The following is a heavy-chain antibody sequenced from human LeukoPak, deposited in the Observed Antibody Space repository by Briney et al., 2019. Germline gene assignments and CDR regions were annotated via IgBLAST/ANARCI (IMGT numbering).Heavy chain of an antibody. CDR1: GFTFSSYS. CDR2: ISWDASNT. D-gene: IGHD6-13*01. Sequence: PGGSLRLSCAASGFTFSSYSMHWVRQAPGKGLEWVSLISWDASNTYYADSVKGRFTIFRDNSKNFLHLQMNSLSAEDSALYYCAKDSLSAAPGYYFDYWGQGTLVTVSS. V-gene: IGHV3-43D*03. J-gene: IGHJ4*02. CDR3: AKDSLSAAPGYYFDY.